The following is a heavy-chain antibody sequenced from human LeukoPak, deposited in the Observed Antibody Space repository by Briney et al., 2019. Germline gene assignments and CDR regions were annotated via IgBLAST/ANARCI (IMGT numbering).Heavy chain of an antibody. CDR2: ISAYNGNT. J-gene: IGHJ5*02. Sequence: ASVKVSCKASGYTFTSYGISWVRQAPGQGLEWMGWISAYNGNTNYAQKLQGRVTMTTDTPTSTAYMELRSLRSDDTAVYYCARVRCSGGSCPNWFDPWGQGTLVTVSS. D-gene: IGHD2-15*01. V-gene: IGHV1-18*01. CDR1: GYTFTSYG. CDR3: ARVRCSGGSCPNWFDP.